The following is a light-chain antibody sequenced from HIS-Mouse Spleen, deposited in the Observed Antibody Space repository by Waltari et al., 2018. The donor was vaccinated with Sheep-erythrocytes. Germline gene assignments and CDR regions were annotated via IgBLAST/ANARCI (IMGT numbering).Light chain of an antibody. J-gene: IGKJ5*01. CDR2: DAS. CDR3: QQRSNWPPIT. V-gene: IGKV3-11*01. Sequence: EIVLTQSPGTLSLSPGERATLSCRASQSVNRYLAWYQQKPGQAPRLLNYDASNRATGIPARFSGSGSGTDFTLTISSLEPEDFAVYYCQQRSNWPPITFGQGTRLEIK. CDR1: QSVNRY.